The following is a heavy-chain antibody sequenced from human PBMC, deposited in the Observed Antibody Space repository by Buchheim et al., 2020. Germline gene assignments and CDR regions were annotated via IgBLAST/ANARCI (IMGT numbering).Heavy chain of an antibody. D-gene: IGHD4-23*01. CDR1: GGSISNSDSYY. Sequence: QLQLQESGPGLVKPSETLSLTCTVSGGSISNSDSYYWGWIRQPPGKGLEWIGSIYYGGSTYYNPSLKSRVTISVDTSKNQFSLKLSSVTAADTAVYYCARDRFGGGGNSAYYYYGMDVWGQGTT. V-gene: IGHV4-39*07. CDR3: ARDRFGGGGNSAYYYYGMDV. CDR2: IYYGGST. J-gene: IGHJ6*02.